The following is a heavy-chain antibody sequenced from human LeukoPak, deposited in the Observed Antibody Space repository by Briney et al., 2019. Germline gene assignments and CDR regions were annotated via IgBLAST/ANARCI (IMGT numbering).Heavy chain of an antibody. D-gene: IGHD4-11*01. Sequence: PGRSLRLSCAASGFTFSSYWMSWVRQAPGKGLEWVANIKQDESEKYYVDSVKGRFTISRDNAKNSLYLQMNSLRAEDTAVYYCARDGTPYDYSNYWYYYYYYMDVWGKGTTVTVSS. CDR3: ARDGTPYDYSNYWYYYYYYMDV. CDR2: IKQDESEK. CDR1: GFTFSSYW. V-gene: IGHV3-7*01. J-gene: IGHJ6*03.